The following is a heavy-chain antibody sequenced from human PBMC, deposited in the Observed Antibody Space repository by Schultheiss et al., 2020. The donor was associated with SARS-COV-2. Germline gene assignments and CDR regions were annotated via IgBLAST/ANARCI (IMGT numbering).Heavy chain of an antibody. V-gene: IGHV3-23*01. CDR2: MSGSGDNT. D-gene: IGHD3-10*01. CDR1: GFAFSSYA. CDR3: ARDKLSEFAAIFDY. Sequence: GGSLRLSCAASGFAFSSYAMSWVRQAPGKGLEWVSTMSGSGDNTYYADSVKGRFTISRDNSKNTLYLQMNSLRAEDTAVYYCARDKLSEFAAIFDYWGQGTLVTVSS. J-gene: IGHJ4*02.